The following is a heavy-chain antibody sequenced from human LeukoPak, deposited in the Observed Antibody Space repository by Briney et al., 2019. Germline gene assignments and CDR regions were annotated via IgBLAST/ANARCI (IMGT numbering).Heavy chain of an antibody. D-gene: IGHD2-2*01. J-gene: IGHJ4*02. Sequence: GGSLRLSCAASGFTFSSYWMSWVRQAPGQGLEWVANIKQDGSEKYYVDSVKGRFTISRDNAKNSLYLQMNSLRAEDTAVYYCARDQRYCSSSSCPWEPFDYWGQGTLVTVSS. CDR2: IKQDGSEK. CDR3: ARDQRYCSSSSCPWEPFDY. CDR1: GFTFSSYW. V-gene: IGHV3-7*05.